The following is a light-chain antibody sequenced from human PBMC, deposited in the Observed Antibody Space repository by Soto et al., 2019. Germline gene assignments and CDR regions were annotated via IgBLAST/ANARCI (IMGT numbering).Light chain of an antibody. Sequence: DIQMTQSPSSVSASVGDRVIITCRASQGIASYLAWYQHKPGKAPRLLIYAASSLQSGVPSRFSGSRSGPDFTLTISSLQPEDFATYYCQQSYSSPPTFGQGTKVDTK. CDR3: QQSYSSPPT. CDR2: AAS. V-gene: IGKV1-12*01. J-gene: IGKJ1*01. CDR1: QGIASY.